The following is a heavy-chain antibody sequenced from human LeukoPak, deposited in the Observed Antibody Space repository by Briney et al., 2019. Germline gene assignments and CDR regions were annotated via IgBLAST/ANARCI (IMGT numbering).Heavy chain of an antibody. CDR1: GYTFTSYY. V-gene: IGHV1-46*01. J-gene: IGHJ4*02. CDR2: INPSGGST. CDR3: ARNLGRDGYNPLG. Sequence: ASVKVTRKASGYTFTSYYMHWVRQAPGQGLEWMGIINPSGGSTSYAQKFQGRVTMTRDTSTSTVYMELSSLRSEDTAVYYCARNLGRDGYNPLGWGQGTLVTVSS. D-gene: IGHD5-24*01.